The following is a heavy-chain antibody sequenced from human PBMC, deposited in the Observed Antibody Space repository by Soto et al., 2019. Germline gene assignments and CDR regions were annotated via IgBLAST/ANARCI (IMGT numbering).Heavy chain of an antibody. CDR2: INSDGTST. D-gene: IGHD3-22*01. CDR1: GFTFSTYW. Sequence: EVQLVESGGGLVQPGGSLRLSCAASGFTFSTYWMHWVRQTPGKGLVWVSRINSDGTSTTYADSVKGRFTISRDNAKNTLYLQMNSLRAEDTAVYYCTRGYSNYYRLDYWGQGTLVAVSS. J-gene: IGHJ4*02. V-gene: IGHV3-74*01. CDR3: TRGYSNYYRLDY.